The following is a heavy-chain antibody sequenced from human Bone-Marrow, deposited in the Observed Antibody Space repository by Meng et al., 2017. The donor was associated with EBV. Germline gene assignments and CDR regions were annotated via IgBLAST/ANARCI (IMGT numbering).Heavy chain of an antibody. CDR3: ARDLGYTSSCHDY. CDR2: IGADKGNR. J-gene: IGHJ4*02. CDR1: GYPFTRYA. Sequence: FHLVQSGVEVTKPGAAVNVSCKTSGYPFTRYAISWVRQAPGQGLEWMGWIGADKGNRNYAQKFQDRVTLTTDTSTRTAYMELRSLRSDDTAVYFCARDLGYTSSCHDYWGQGTLVTVSS. D-gene: IGHD6-13*01. V-gene: IGHV1-18*01.